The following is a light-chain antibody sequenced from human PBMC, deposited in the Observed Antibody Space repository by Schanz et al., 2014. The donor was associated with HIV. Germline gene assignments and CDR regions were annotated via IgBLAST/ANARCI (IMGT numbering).Light chain of an antibody. CDR1: DRDIATNNF. Sequence: QSVLTQPPSASGSPGQSVTISCTGTDRDIATNNFVSWYQQHPGKAPKLIIHDVSTRPSAVPDRFSGSKSGNTASLTVSGLQAEDEADYYCSSYGGNNDLVFGGGTKLTVL. CDR2: DVS. J-gene: IGLJ2*01. V-gene: IGLV2-8*01. CDR3: SSYGGNNDLV.